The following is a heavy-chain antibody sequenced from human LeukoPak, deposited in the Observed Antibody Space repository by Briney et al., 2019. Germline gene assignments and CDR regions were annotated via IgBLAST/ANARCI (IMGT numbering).Heavy chain of an antibody. V-gene: IGHV3-66*04. CDR3: ARHDWFDP. CDR1: GFTVSRDY. J-gene: IGHJ5*02. Sequence: GGSLRLSCAASGFTVSRDYMSWVRQAPGKGLGWVSVIYSGGATYYADSVKGRFTISRDNSKNTVYLQMNSLRVDDTAVYYCARHDWFDPWGQGTRVTVSS. CDR2: IYSGGAT.